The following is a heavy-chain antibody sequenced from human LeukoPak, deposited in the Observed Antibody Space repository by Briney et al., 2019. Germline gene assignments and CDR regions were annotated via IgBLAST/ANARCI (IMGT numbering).Heavy chain of an antibody. J-gene: IGHJ3*02. D-gene: IGHD6-6*01. CDR2: IYTSGST. V-gene: IGHV4-4*07. CDR1: GGSISSYY. Sequence: SETLSLTCTVSGGSISSYYWSWIRQPAGKGLEWIGRIYTSGSTNYNPSLKSRVTMSVDTSKNQFSLKPSSVTAADTAVYYCARRSSSSGAFDIWGQGTMVTVSS. CDR3: ARRSSSSGAFDI.